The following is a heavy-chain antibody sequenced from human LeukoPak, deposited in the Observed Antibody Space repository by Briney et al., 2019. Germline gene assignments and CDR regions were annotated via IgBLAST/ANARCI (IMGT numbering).Heavy chain of an antibody. J-gene: IGHJ1*01. CDR3: ARAPSEIGGYYPEYFRH. D-gene: IGHD3-22*01. CDR1: GFTFSSYW. V-gene: IGHV3-74*01. CDR2: IKSDGST. Sequence: GGSLRLSCAASGFTFSSYWMHWVRQAPGKGLVWVSRIKSDGSTNYSDSVKGRFTISRDNAKNKVSLQMNSLRADDTGVYYCARAPSEIGGYYPEYFRHWGQGTLVTVSS.